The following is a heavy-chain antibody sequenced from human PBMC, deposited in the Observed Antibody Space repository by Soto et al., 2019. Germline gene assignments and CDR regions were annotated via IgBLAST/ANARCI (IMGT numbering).Heavy chain of an antibody. J-gene: IGHJ3*02. Sequence: KPGGSLRLSCAASGFTFSSYSMNWVRQAPGKGLEWVSSISSSSSYIYYADSVKGRFTISRDNAKNSLYLQVNSLRAEDTAVYYCAREIGYCSGGSCPYDAFDIWGQGTMVTVSS. D-gene: IGHD2-15*01. V-gene: IGHV3-21*01. CDR3: AREIGYCSGGSCPYDAFDI. CDR2: ISSSSSYI. CDR1: GFTFSSYS.